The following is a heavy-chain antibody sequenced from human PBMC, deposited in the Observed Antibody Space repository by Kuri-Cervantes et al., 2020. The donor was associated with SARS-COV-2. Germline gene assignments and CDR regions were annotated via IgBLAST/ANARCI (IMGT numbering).Heavy chain of an antibody. D-gene: IGHD2-15*01. CDR2: ISSSRNYI. J-gene: IGHJ3*02. CDR3: ARDRINDFDI. CDR1: GGSISSSS. V-gene: IGHV3-21*01. Sequence: GGSLRLSCTVSGGSISSSSYYWGWIRQPPGKGLEWVSSISSSRNYIYYADSVRGRFTISRDNAKNSLYLQMNSLRAEDTAVYYCARDRINDFDIWGQGTMVTVSS.